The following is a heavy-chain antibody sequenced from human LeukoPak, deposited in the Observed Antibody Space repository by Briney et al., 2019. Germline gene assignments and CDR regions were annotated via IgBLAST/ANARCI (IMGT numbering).Heavy chain of an antibody. CDR2: IYYSGST. D-gene: IGHD6-19*01. J-gene: IGHJ4*02. CDR1: GGSISSYY. CDR3: AKGSGGSGWYRGNRGGFDY. Sequence: SETLSLTCTVSGGSISSYYWSWIRQPPGKGLEWIGYIYYSGSTNYNPSLKSRVTISVDTSKNQFSLKLSSVTAADTAVYYCAKGSGGSGWYRGNRGGFDYWGQGTLVTVSS. V-gene: IGHV4-59*01.